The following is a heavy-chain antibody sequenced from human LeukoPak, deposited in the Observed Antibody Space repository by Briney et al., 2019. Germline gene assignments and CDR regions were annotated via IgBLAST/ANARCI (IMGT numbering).Heavy chain of an antibody. CDR1: GGSFSGYY. J-gene: IGHJ5*02. CDR3: ARGKNWFDP. CDR2: INHSGST. Sequence: PSETMSLTCAVYGGSFSGYYWSWIRQPPGKGLEWIGEINHSGSTNYNPSLKSRVTISVDTSKNQFSLKLSSVTAADTAVYYCARGKNWFDPWGQGTLVTVSS. V-gene: IGHV4-34*01.